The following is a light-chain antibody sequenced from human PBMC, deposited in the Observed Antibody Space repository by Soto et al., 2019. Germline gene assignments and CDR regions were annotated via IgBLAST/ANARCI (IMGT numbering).Light chain of an antibody. V-gene: IGLV2-11*01. Sequence: QSALTQPRSVSGSPGQSVAISCTGTSSYVGAYNYVSWYQQHPGKAPKIMIYDVDKRPSGVPDRFSGSKSGNTASLTISGLQAEDEADYYCCSYADTYVELGGGTKVTVL. CDR2: DVD. J-gene: IGLJ2*01. CDR3: CSYADTYVE. CDR1: SSYVGAYNY.